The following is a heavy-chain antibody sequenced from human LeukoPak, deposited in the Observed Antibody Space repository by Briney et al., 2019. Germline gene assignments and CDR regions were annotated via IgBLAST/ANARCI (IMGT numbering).Heavy chain of an antibody. CDR3: ARGRGAATRAY. CDR2: INHSGST. CDR1: GGSFSGYY. J-gene: IGHJ4*02. Sequence: SETLSLTCAVYGGSFSGYYWSWIRQPPGKGLEWIGEINHSGSTNYNPSLKSRVTISVDTSKNQFSLKLSSVTAADTAVYYCARGRGAATRAYWGQGTQVTVSS. D-gene: IGHD2-15*01. V-gene: IGHV4-34*01.